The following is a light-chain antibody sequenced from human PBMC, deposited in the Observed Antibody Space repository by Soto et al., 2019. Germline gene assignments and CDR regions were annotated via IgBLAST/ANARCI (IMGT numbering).Light chain of an antibody. CDR3: QQYNVWPRT. CDR1: QSVGTY. CDR2: GAS. V-gene: IGKV3-15*01. Sequence: EIVMTQSPATLSVCPGERATLSCRASQSVGTYLAWYQQKPGQAPRILIYGASTRAAGISPRFSGGGSGTEFTLTISSLQSEDFAVYHCQQYNVWPRTFGQGTKVGIK. J-gene: IGKJ1*01.